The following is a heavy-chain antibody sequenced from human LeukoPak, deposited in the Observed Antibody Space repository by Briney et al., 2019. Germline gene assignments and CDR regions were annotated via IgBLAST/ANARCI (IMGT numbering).Heavy chain of an antibody. J-gene: IGHJ4*02. Sequence: SQPLSLTCAVSGGSISSGGYSWSWIRQPPGKGLEWIGYIYHSGSTYYNPSLKSRVTISVDRSKNQFSLKLSSVTAADTAVYYCARGGYSYGYSGIDYWGQGTLVTVSS. V-gene: IGHV4-30-2*01. CDR2: IYHSGST. D-gene: IGHD5-18*01. CDR3: ARGGYSYGYSGIDY. CDR1: GGSISSGGYS.